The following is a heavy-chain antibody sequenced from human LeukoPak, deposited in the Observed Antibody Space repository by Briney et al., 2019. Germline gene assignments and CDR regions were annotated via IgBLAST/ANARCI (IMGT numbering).Heavy chain of an antibody. D-gene: IGHD5-18*01. J-gene: IGHJ6*03. CDR2: IYYSGST. Sequence: SETLSLTCTVAGGSISSHYWSWIRQPPGKGLEWIGYIYYSGSTNYNPSLKSRVTISVDTSKNQFSLKLSSVTAADTAVYYCARDSRYSYGYYMDVWGKGTTVTVSS. CDR1: GGSISSHY. CDR3: ARDSRYSYGYYMDV. V-gene: IGHV4-59*11.